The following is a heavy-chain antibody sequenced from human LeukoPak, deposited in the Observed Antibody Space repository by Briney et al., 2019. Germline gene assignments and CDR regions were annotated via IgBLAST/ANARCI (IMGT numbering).Heavy chain of an antibody. CDR1: GYTFTGYY. Sequence: EASVKVSCKASGYTFTGYYMHWVRQAPGQGLEWMGWINPNSGGTNYAQKLQGRVTMTTDKSTSTVYMEVRSLRSDDTAVYYCARGPRYCSTTSCYNEWYWFDPWGQGTLVTVSS. J-gene: IGHJ5*02. D-gene: IGHD2-2*02. CDR3: ARGPRYCSTTSCYNEWYWFDP. CDR2: INPNSGGT. V-gene: IGHV1-2*02.